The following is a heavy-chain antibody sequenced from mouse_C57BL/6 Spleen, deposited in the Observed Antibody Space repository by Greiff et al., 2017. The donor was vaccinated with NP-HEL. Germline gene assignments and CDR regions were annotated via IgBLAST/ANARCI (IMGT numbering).Heavy chain of an antibody. CDR1: GYTFTSYW. CDR2: IDPSDSYT. CDR3: ARGGVTTVVAEGWYFDV. V-gene: IGHV1-69*01. J-gene: IGHJ1*03. Sequence: QVQLQQPGAELVMPGASVKLSCKASGYTFTSYWMHWVKQRPGQGLEWIGEIDPSDSYTNYNQKFKGKSTLTVDKSSSTAYMQLSSLTSEDSAVYYGARGGVTTVVAEGWYFDVWGTGTTVTVSS. D-gene: IGHD1-1*01.